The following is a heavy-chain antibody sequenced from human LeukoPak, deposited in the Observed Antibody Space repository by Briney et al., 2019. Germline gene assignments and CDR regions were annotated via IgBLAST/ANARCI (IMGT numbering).Heavy chain of an antibody. CDR2: INSDGSST. CDR3: AREYYYGSGTNYGMDV. CDR1: GFTFSSYW. Sequence: GGSLRLSCAASGFTFSSYWMHWVRQAPGKGLVWVSRINSDGSSTSYADSVKGRFTISRDNAKNTLYLQMNSLRAEDTAVYYCAREYYYGSGTNYGMDVWGQGATVTVSS. J-gene: IGHJ6*02. D-gene: IGHD3-10*01. V-gene: IGHV3-74*01.